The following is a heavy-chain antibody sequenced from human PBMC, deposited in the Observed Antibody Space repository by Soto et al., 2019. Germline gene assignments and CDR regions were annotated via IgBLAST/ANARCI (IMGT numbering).Heavy chain of an antibody. Sequence: SETLSLTCSVSGGSISSVGHYWTWIRQQPGKGLEWIGYIYYSGSTDYNPSLKSRVTVSVDRSKNQFSLNLSSVTAADTAIYYCARESGGYDSSTRYGLDVWGQGTTVTVSS. CDR1: GGSISSVGHY. CDR3: ARESGGYDSSTRYGLDV. J-gene: IGHJ6*02. V-gene: IGHV4-31*03. D-gene: IGHD6-25*01. CDR2: IYYSGST.